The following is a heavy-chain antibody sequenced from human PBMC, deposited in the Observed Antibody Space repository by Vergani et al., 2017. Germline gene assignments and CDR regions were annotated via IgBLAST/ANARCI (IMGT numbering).Heavy chain of an antibody. Sequence: QLHLQESGPGLVKPSETLSLTCTVSGGSITSSSYYWGWIRQPPGTGLEWIGNIYHSGGANHNPSLKGRVTISVDTSKNQFSLEVTSVTAADTAIYFCARTESFILRYFHWALWGQGTLVTVSS. D-gene: IGHD3-9*01. J-gene: IGHJ4*02. V-gene: IGHV4-39*01. CDR3: ARTESFILRYFHWAL. CDR2: IYHSGGA. CDR1: GGSITSSSYY.